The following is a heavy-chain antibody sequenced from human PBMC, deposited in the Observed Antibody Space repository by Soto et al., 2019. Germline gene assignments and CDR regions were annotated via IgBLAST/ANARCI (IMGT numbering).Heavy chain of an antibody. CDR3: AKDRSYYDSSGYYHY. CDR2: ISGSGGST. CDR1: GFTFSSYA. V-gene: IGHV3-23*01. Sequence: GGSLRLSCAASGFTFSSYAMSWVRQAPGKGLEWVSAISGSGGSTYYADSVKGRFTISRDNSKNTLYLQMNSLRAEDTALYYCAKDRSYYDSSGYYHYWGQGTLVTVSS. D-gene: IGHD3-22*01. J-gene: IGHJ4*02.